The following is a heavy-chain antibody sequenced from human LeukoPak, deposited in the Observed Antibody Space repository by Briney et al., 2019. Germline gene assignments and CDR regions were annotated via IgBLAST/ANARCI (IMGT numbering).Heavy chain of an antibody. V-gene: IGHV4-59*01. CDR1: GGSISGYY. Sequence: PSETLSLTCTVSGGSISGYYWSWIRQPPGKGLERIGYVYYGGSTNYNPSLKSRVTISVDTSKTQFSLKLSSVTAADTAVYYCARDRGVVPAASIYYYYGMDVWGQGTTVTVSS. CDR3: ARDRGVVPAASIYYYYGMDV. CDR2: VYYGGST. J-gene: IGHJ6*02. D-gene: IGHD2-2*01.